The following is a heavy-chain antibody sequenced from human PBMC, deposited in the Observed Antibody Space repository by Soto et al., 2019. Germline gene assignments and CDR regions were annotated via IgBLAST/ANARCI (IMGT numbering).Heavy chain of an antibody. CDR3: AKEYHDSSGYYSITPNDAFDI. D-gene: IGHD3-22*01. CDR2: ISGSGGST. V-gene: IGHV3-23*01. CDR1: GFTFSSYA. Sequence: EVQLLESGGGLVQPGGSLRLSCAASGFTFSSYAMSWVRQAPGKGLEWVSAISGSGGSTYYADSVKGRFTISRDNSKNTLYLQMNSLRAEDTAVYYCAKEYHDSSGYYSITPNDAFDIWGQGTMVTVSS. J-gene: IGHJ3*02.